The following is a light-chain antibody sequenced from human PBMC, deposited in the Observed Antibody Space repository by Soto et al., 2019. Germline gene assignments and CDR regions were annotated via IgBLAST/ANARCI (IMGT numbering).Light chain of an antibody. Sequence: EIVMTQSPATLSLSPWDRATLSCRASQSVRSHLAWFQQKPGQPPRLLIFGESTRATGVPARFSGSGSGTEFTLIISSLQSEDFAVYYCQQYNNWPLTFGGGTKVDIK. V-gene: IGKV3-15*01. J-gene: IGKJ4*01. CDR3: QQYNNWPLT. CDR2: GES. CDR1: QSVRSH.